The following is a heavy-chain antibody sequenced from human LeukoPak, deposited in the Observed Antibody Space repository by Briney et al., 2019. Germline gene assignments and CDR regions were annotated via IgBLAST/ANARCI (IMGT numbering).Heavy chain of an antibody. J-gene: IGHJ4*02. CDR2: IRDDGSYK. CDR3: ARDAGYCSGGSCPTYYFDY. CDR1: GFTFSSYG. V-gene: IGHV3-30*02. Sequence: PGGSLRLSCAASGFTFSSYGMHWVRQAPGKGLEWVASIRDDGSYKDYADSVKGRFTISRDNSKNTLYLQMGSLRAEDMAVYYCARDAGYCSGGSCPTYYFDYWGQGTLVTVSS. D-gene: IGHD2-15*01.